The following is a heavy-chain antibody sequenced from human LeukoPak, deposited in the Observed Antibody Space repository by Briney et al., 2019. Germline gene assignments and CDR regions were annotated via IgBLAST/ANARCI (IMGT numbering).Heavy chain of an antibody. CDR1: GFTFDDYA. Sequence: GRSLRLSCAASGFTFDDYAMHWVRQAPGKGLEWVSGISWNSGSIGYADSVKGRFTISRDNAKNSLYLQMNSLRAEDTALYYCAKDKSSGGSSVDYWGQGTLVTVSS. CDR2: ISWNSGSI. V-gene: IGHV3-9*01. J-gene: IGHJ4*02. CDR3: AKDKSSGGSSVDY. D-gene: IGHD2-15*01.